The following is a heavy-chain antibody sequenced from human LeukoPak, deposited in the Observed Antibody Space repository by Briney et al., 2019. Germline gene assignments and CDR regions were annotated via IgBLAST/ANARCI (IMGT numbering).Heavy chain of an antibody. CDR2: IYYSGST. J-gene: IGHJ4*02. Sequence: PSETLSLTRTVSGGSISSYYWSWIRQPPGKGLEWIGYIYYSGSTNYNPSLKSRVTTSVDTSKNQFSLKLSSVTAADTAVYYCARTPPPRYYFDYWGQGTLVTVSS. V-gene: IGHV4-59*01. CDR1: GGSISSYY. CDR3: ARTPPPRYYFDY. D-gene: IGHD3-3*01.